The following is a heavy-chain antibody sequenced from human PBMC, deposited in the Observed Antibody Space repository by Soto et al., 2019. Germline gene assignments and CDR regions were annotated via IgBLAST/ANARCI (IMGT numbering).Heavy chain of an antibody. J-gene: IGHJ6*02. CDR1: GYTFTGYY. CDR2: INPNSGGT. CDR3: ARGERYSHGYDYYGMDV. Sequence: QVQLVQSGAEVKKPGASVKVSCKASGYTFTGYYMHWVRQAPGQGLEWMGWINPNSGGTNYAQKFQGWVTMTRDTSISTAYMELSRLRSDDTAVYYCARGERYSHGYDYYGMDVWGQGTTVTVSS. D-gene: IGHD5-18*01. V-gene: IGHV1-2*04.